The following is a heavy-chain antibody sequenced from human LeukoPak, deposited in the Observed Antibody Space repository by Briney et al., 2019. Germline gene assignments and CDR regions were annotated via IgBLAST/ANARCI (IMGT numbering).Heavy chain of an antibody. D-gene: IGHD3-10*01. CDR2: INHSGST. Sequence: SETLSLTCAVYGGSFSGYYWSWIRQPPGKGLEWIGEINHSGSTNYNPSLKSRVTISVDTSKNQFSLKLSSVTAADTAVYYCARAGLWFGELYYFDYWGQGTLVTVSS. J-gene: IGHJ4*02. CDR3: ARAGLWFGELYYFDY. V-gene: IGHV4-34*01. CDR1: GGSFSGYY.